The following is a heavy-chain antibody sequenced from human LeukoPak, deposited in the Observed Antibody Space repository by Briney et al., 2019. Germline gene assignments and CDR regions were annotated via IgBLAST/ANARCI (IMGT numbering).Heavy chain of an antibody. V-gene: IGHV2-5*01. J-gene: IGHJ4*02. CDR2: IYWNDDK. Sequence: SGPTLVKPTQTLTLTCTFSGFSLSTTGVGVNWIRQSPGKALEWLALIYWNDDKRYSPSLRSRLTITRDTSKNQVVLTMTNMDPVDTATYYCAHHGGAVTGHYYFDYWGQGTLVTVSS. CDR1: GFSLSTTGVG. CDR3: AHHGGAVTGHYYFDY. D-gene: IGHD6-19*01.